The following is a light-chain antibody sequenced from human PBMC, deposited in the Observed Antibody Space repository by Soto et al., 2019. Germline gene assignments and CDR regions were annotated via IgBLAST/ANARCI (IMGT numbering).Light chain of an antibody. J-gene: IGKJ1*01. V-gene: IGKV3-20*01. CDR1: QSVSSSY. CDR3: QQYGSSPRT. Sequence: DIVMTQSPHSLAVSVGERGTLSCRASQSVSSSYLAWYQQKPGQAPRLLIYGASSRATGIPDRFSGSGSGTDFTLTISRLEPEDFAVYYCQQYGSSPRTFGQGTKVDIK. CDR2: GAS.